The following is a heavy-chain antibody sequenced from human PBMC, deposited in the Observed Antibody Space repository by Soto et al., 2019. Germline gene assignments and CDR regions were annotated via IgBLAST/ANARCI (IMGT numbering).Heavy chain of an antibody. J-gene: IGHJ4*02. D-gene: IGHD2-8*01. Sequence: LSRIWTPSGNSISSGHYYWSWIRQPPGKGLEWIGYTYYSGSTYYNPSLKSRVTISVDTSKNQFSLKLSSVTAADTAVYYCARTQYYLLYCLDYCRQVPLFP. CDR3: ARTQYYLLYCLDY. CDR2: TYYSGST. V-gene: IGHV4-30-4*01. CDR1: GNSISSGHYY.